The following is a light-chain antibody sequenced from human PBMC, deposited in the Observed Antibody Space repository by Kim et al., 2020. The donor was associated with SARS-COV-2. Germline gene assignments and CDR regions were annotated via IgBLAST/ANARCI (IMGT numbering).Light chain of an antibody. CDR2: GNS. J-gene: IGLJ3*02. Sequence: RVTISCTGSSSNIGAGYDVHWYQQLPGTAPKLLIYGNSNRPSGVPDRFSGSKSGTSASLAITGLQAEDEADYYCQSYDSRLSGWVFGGGTQLTVL. CDR3: QSYDSRLSGWV. V-gene: IGLV1-40*01. CDR1: SSNIGAGYD.